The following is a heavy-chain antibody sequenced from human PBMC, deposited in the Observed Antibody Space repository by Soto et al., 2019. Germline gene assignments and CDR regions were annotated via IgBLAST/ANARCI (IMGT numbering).Heavy chain of an antibody. CDR1: GFIVSSKY. V-gene: IGHV3-53*02. CDR3: TTYTGYGMDV. D-gene: IGHD3-16*01. CDR2: IYTGGST. Sequence: EVQMVETGGGLSQPGGSLRLSCAVSGFIVSSKYMTWVRQAPGKGLEWVSVIYTGGSTHYADSARGRFTISRDSSKNTLYLQMNSLRADDAAVYYCTTYTGYGMDVWGQWTTVTVSS. J-gene: IGHJ6*02.